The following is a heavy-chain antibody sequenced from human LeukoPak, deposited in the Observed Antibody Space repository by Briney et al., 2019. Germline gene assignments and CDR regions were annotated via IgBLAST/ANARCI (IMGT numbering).Heavy chain of an antibody. D-gene: IGHD6-19*01. J-gene: IGHJ4*02. Sequence: GGSLRLSCAASGFTFSKFWMSWVRQAPGKGLEWVANIKEDGSEKSYVDSVKDRFTISRDNAKNSLYLHMNSLRAEDTAVYHCARPYGVGWSGLEHWGRGTLVTVSS. CDR3: ARPYGVGWSGLEH. CDR2: IKEDGSEK. V-gene: IGHV3-7*01. CDR1: GFTFSKFW.